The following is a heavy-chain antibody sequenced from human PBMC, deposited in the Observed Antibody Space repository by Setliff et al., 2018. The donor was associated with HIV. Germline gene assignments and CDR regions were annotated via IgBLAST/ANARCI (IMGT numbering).Heavy chain of an antibody. V-gene: IGHV1-46*01. D-gene: IGHD6-6*01. CDR3: ARGKQMSRRSDAFDI. Sequence: ASVKVSCKSSGYRFSNHFIHWVRQAPGQGLEWMEVIDPTDGSTSFTQKFQGRVTVTRDTSTSTVYMELSGLKSEDTAMYYCARGKQMSRRSDAFDIWCQGTKVTVSS. CDR1: GYRFSNHF. J-gene: IGHJ3*02. CDR2: IDPTDGST.